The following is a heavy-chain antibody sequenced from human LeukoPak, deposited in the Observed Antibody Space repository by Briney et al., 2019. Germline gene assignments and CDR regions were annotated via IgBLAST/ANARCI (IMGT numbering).Heavy chain of an antibody. CDR1: GGSISGYY. J-gene: IGHJ4*02. CDR2: IHYGGST. Sequence: PSETLSLTCAVSGGSISGYYWSWIRQPPGKGLDWIGYIHYGGSTSYNPSLKSRVTISLDTSKNQFSLKLSSVTAADTAVYYCARDSRGYSYGPFDYWGQGTLVTVSS. D-gene: IGHD5-18*01. CDR3: ARDSRGYSYGPFDY. V-gene: IGHV4-59*12.